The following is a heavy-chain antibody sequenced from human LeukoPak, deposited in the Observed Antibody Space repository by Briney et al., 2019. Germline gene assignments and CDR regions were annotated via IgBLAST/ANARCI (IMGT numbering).Heavy chain of an antibody. D-gene: IGHD5-12*01. J-gene: IGHJ4*02. CDR3: ARGRGATIPFPPDY. CDR1: GGSFSGYY. V-gene: IGHV4-34*01. Sequence: SETLSLTCAVYGGSFSGYYWSWIRQPPGKGLEWIGEINHSGSTNYNPSLKSRVTISVDTSKNQFSLKLSSVTAADTAVYHCARGRGATIPFPPDYWGQGTLVTVSS. CDR2: INHSGST.